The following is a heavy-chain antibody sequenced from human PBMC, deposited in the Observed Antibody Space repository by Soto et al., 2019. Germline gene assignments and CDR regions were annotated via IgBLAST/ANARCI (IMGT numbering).Heavy chain of an antibody. J-gene: IGHJ5*02. Sequence: EVQLVESGGGLVQPGGSLRLSCAASGFTFSSYSMNWVRQAPGKGLEWVSYISSSSSTIYYADSVKGRFTISRDNAKNSLYLLMHSLRAEYTAVYYCARHPERIAEIGWFDPWGQGTLVTVPS. CDR3: ARHPERIAEIGWFDP. D-gene: IGHD6-13*01. CDR2: ISSSSSTI. V-gene: IGHV3-48*01. CDR1: GFTFSSYS.